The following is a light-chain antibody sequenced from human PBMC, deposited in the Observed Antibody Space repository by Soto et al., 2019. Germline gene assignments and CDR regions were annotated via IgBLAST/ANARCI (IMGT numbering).Light chain of an antibody. V-gene: IGKV1-9*01. CDR2: AAS. J-gene: IGKJ5*01. CDR3: QQFNDSPIT. CDR1: QGIRNY. Sequence: DIPLTQSPSFMSASVGDRVTISCRASQGIRNYLGWYQQKPGKAPKLVINAASTLQSGVPSRFSGSGSGTEFTLTISSLQPEDFATYYCQQFNDSPITFGQGTRLEIK.